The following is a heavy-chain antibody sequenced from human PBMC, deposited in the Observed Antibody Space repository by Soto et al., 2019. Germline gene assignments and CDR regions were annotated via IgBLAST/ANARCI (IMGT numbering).Heavy chain of an antibody. J-gene: IGHJ6*02. CDR1: GYTFTNYY. Sequence: ASVKVSCKSSGYTFTNYYIHCVRQAPGQGIKRMGIINPSGGSTSYAQKFQGRVTMTRDTSTSTVYMELSSLRSEDTAVYYCAREAKAAVSSAANYYYGMDVWGQGTTVTVSS. CDR3: AREAKAAVSSAANYYYGMDV. V-gene: IGHV1-46*01. CDR2: INPSGGST. D-gene: IGHD2-15*01.